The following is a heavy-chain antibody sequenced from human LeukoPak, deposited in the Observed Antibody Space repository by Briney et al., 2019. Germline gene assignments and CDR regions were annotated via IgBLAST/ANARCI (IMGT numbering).Heavy chain of an antibody. J-gene: IGHJ4*02. V-gene: IGHV3-23*01. D-gene: IGHD1-14*01. CDR3: VKDFLRNMGRGFDD. Sequence: PGGCLRLSCAASGFAFASFALSWVRQAPGKGLERVSTITGSVGDTYYADSVKGRFTISTDTSQNTLYLQMNSLRAEDTPVYNFVKDFLRNMGRGFDDWGQGTLVTVSS. CDR1: GFAFASFA. CDR2: ITGSVGDT.